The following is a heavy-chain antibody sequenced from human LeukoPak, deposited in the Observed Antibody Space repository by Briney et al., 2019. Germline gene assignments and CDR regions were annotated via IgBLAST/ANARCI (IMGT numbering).Heavy chain of an antibody. CDR1: GGTFSSYA. CDR2: IIPIFGTA. CDR3: ARIEDFPDFSSSTGFDY. V-gene: IGHV1-69*13. D-gene: IGHD6-6*01. Sequence: SVKVSCKASGGTFSSYAISWVRQAPGQGLEWMGGIIPIFGTANYAQKFQGRVTITADESTSTAYMELSSLRSEDTAVYYCARIEDFPDFSSSTGFDYWGQGTPVTVSS. J-gene: IGHJ4*02.